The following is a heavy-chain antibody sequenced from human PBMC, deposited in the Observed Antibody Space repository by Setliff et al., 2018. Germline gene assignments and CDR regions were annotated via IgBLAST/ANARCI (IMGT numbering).Heavy chain of an antibody. Sequence: SETLSLTCTVSGDSITSNSYHWGWIRQPPGKGLEWIGSIYYSGSTYYNPSLKSRVPISVDTSKNQFSLKLSSVTAADTAVYYCARDSYFWTWYAFDIWGQGTMVTVSS. V-gene: IGHV4-39*07. D-gene: IGHD3-3*01. CDR2: IYYSGST. CDR3: ARDSYFWTWYAFDI. J-gene: IGHJ3*02. CDR1: GDSITSNSYH.